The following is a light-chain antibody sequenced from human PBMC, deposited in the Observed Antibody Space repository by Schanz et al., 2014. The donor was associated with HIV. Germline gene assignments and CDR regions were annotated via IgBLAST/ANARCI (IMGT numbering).Light chain of an antibody. CDR3: AAWDDSLSGLYV. CDR2: EVS. CDR1: SSDVGSYNL. Sequence: QSALTQPASVSGSPGQSITISCTGTSSDVGSYNLVSWYQQHPGKAPKLMIYEVSKRPSGVSNRFSGSKSGNTASLTFSGLQAEDEADYYCAAWDDSLSGLYVFGTGTKLTVL. V-gene: IGLV2-23*02. J-gene: IGLJ1*01.